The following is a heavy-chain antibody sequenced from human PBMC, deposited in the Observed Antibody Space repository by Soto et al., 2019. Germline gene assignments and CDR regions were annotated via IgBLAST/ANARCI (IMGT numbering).Heavy chain of an antibody. CDR2: IYPGDPDT. CDR3: AASIFYYGMDV. J-gene: IGHJ6*02. V-gene: IGHV5-51*01. CDR1: GYTFTNYW. Sequence: PGESLKISCKGSGYTFTNYWIGWVRQMPGKGLEWMGIIYPGDPDTKYNPSFQGQVTFSADKSITTTYLRWTSLKASDTAIYYCAASIFYYGMDVWGQGTTVTVSS.